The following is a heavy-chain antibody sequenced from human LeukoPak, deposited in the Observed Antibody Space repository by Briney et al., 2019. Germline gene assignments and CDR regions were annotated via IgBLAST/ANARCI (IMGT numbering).Heavy chain of an antibody. Sequence: GGSLRLSCAASGFTFSNYWMSWVRQAPGKGLEWVANIKQDRSEKYYVDSVKGRFTISRDNAKNSLYLQMNSLRAEDTAVYYCAKDSAKKYDDYWGQGTLVTVSS. CDR1: GFTFSNYW. V-gene: IGHV3-7*03. CDR2: IKQDRSEK. D-gene: IGHD2/OR15-2a*01. CDR3: AKDSAKKYDDY. J-gene: IGHJ4*02.